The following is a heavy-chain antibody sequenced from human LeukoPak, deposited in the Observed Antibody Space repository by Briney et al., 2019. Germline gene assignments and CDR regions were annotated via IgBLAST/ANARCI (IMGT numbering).Heavy chain of an antibody. J-gene: IGHJ3*02. CDR3: ARGLTGIDAFDI. V-gene: IGHV3-33*01. CDR2: IWYDGSNK. D-gene: IGHD1-14*01. CDR1: GFTFSSYG. Sequence: GRSLRLSCAASGFTFSSYGMHWVRQAPGKGLEWVAVIWYDGSNKYYADSVKGRFTISRDNSKNTLYLQMNSLRAEDTAVYYCARGLTGIDAFDIWGQGTMVTVSS.